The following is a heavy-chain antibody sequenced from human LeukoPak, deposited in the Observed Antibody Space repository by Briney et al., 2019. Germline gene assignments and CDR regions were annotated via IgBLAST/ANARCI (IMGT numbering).Heavy chain of an antibody. CDR2: IKGKSDGGTT. J-gene: IGHJ6*02. V-gene: IGHV3-15*06. CDR1: GFSFTNTW. CDR3: SYNMDV. D-gene: IGHD1-1*01. Sequence: GGSLRLSCAASGFSFTNTWMNWVRQAPGKGLEWVGRIKGKSDGGTTHYAAPVKGRFTISRDDSKNMLFLQMNTLKTEDTAMYCCSYNMDVWGPGTTVTVSS.